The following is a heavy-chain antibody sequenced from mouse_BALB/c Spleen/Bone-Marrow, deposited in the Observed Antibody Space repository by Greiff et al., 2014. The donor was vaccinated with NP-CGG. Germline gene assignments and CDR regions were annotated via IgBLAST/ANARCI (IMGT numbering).Heavy chain of an antibody. CDR2: IYPGDGDT. J-gene: IGHJ4*01. D-gene: IGHD1-1*01. CDR3: ASRGDYSYAMDY. Sequence: QVHVKQSGAELVRPGSSGKISCKASGYTFSNYWMNWMKQRPGQGLEWIGQIYPGDGDTNYIGKFTGKATLTADKSSSTAYMQLSSLTSEDSAVYFCASRGDYSYAMDYWGQGTSVTVSS. V-gene: IGHV1-80*01. CDR1: GYTFSNYW.